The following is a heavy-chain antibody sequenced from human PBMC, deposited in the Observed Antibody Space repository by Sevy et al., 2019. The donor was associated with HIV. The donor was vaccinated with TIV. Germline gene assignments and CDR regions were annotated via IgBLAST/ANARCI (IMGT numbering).Heavy chain of an antibody. CDR1: GFTFSKYS. Sequence: GGSLRLSCAASGFTFSKYSMNWVRQPPGKGLEWVSTLSFGCNEINYADSVKGRFTISRDNSKSSVYLQMNNLRPEDTAVYYCAREGCTKPHDYWGQGTLVTVSS. J-gene: IGHJ4*02. V-gene: IGHV3-23*01. CDR2: LSFGCNEI. CDR3: AREGCTKPHDY. D-gene: IGHD2-8*01.